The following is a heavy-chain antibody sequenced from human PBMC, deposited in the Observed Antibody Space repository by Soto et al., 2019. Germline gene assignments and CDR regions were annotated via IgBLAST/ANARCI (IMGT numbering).Heavy chain of an antibody. CDR1: GFSLSTSGMC. V-gene: IGHV2-70*01. CDR2: IDWDDDK. Sequence: SGPTLVNPTQTLTLTCTFSGFSLSTSGMCGSWIRQPPGKALEWLALIDWDDDKYYSTSLKTRLTISKDTSKNQVVLTMTNMDPVDTATYYCARIVRPYYYEMSSTSHAFDIXGQGTLVIVS. CDR3: ARIVRPYYYEMSSTSHAFDI. D-gene: IGHD3-22*01. J-gene: IGHJ3*02.